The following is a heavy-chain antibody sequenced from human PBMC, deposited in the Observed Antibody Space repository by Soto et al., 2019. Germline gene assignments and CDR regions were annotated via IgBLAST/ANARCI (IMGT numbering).Heavy chain of an antibody. CDR1: GGSISSGDCY. D-gene: IGHD3-22*01. CDR2: IYYSGST. Sequence: SETLSLTCTVSGGSISSGDCYWSWVRQHPGKGLEWIGYIYYSGSTYYNPSLKSRLTISVDTSKNQFSLKLTSMTAAETAVYYCARVPLYYYYKGRFDFWGRGTLVTVSS. CDR3: ARVPLYYYYKGRFDF. J-gene: IGHJ4*02. V-gene: IGHV4-31*03.